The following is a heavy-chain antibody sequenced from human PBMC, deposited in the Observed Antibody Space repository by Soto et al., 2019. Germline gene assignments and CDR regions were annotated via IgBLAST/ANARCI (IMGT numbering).Heavy chain of an antibody. CDR3: ARHNYGSGSTYFDY. CDR2: IYYSGST. CDR1: GGSISSYY. D-gene: IGHD3-10*01. V-gene: IGHV4-59*08. J-gene: IGHJ4*02. Sequence: SETLSLTCTVSGGSISSYYWSWIRQPPGKGLEWIGYIYYSGSTNYNPSLKSRVTISVDMSKNQFSLKLNSMTAADTAVYYCARHNYGSGSTYFDYWGQGTLVTVSS.